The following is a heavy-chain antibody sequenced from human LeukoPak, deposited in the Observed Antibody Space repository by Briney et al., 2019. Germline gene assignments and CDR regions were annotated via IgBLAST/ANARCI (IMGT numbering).Heavy chain of an antibody. J-gene: IGHJ4*02. D-gene: IGHD5-18*01. V-gene: IGHV1-8*03. Sequence: ASVKVSCKASGYTFTSYDINWVRQATGQGLEWMGWMNPNSGNTGYAQKFQSRVTITRNTSISTAYMELSSLRSEDAAVYYCARGRGYSYGIDYWGQGTLVTVSS. CDR3: ARGRGYSYGIDY. CDR1: GYTFTSYD. CDR2: MNPNSGNT.